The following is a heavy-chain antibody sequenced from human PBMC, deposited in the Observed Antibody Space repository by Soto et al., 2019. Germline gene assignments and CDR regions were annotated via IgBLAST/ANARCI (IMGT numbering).Heavy chain of an antibody. D-gene: IGHD6-19*01. Sequence: EVQLLESGGGLVQPGGSLRLSCAASGFTFSSSAMSWVRHAPGKGLEWVSAISGSGGSTYYADSVKGRFTISRDNTKNTLYLQTNSLRAEDTAVYDSAKEGPYSGGWSILVPPDFDYWGQGTLVTVSS. CDR1: GFTFSSSA. J-gene: IGHJ4*02. V-gene: IGHV3-23*01. CDR2: ISGSGGST. CDR3: AKEGPYSGGWSILVPPDFDY.